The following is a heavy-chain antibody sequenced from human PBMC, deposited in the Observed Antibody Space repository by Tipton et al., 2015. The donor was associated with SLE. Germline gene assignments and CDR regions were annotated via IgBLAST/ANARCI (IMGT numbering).Heavy chain of an antibody. Sequence: SLRLSCAASGFSFSSYWMHWVRQAPGKGLVWISRIDRDGSDTSYADSVKGRFTISRDNAKNTLYLQMDSLRAEGTALYYCATGWEWGSPLDYWGQGALVTVSS. CDR3: ATGWEWGSPLDY. J-gene: IGHJ4*02. CDR1: GFSFSSYW. V-gene: IGHV3-74*01. D-gene: IGHD3-16*01. CDR2: IDRDGSDT.